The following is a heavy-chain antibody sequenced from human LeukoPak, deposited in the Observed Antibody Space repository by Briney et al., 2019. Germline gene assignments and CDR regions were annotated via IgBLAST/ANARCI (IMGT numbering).Heavy chain of an antibody. J-gene: IGHJ4*02. CDR3: AKGTKLAVAANNYLDY. V-gene: IGHV3-23*01. Sequence: GGSLRLSCAAPGFTFSSYAMSWVRQAPGKGLEWVSGISGSGGSTYYADSVKGRFTISRDNSKNALYLQMNSLRAEDTAVYYCAKGTKLAVAANNYLDYWGQGTLLTVSS. CDR2: ISGSGGST. D-gene: IGHD2-15*01. CDR1: GFTFSSYA.